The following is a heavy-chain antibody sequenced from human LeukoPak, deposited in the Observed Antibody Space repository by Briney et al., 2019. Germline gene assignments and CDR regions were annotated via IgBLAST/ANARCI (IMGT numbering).Heavy chain of an antibody. J-gene: IGHJ4*02. D-gene: IGHD3-16*01. V-gene: IGHV3-7*05. CDR2: IKQHGNEK. CDR3: ARVRGGYYFDY. Sequence: PGGSLRLSCAASGFILSSYWMTWVRRAPGKGLEWVANIKQHGNEKYYVDSVKGRFTISRDNAKNSLLLQMNSLRAEDTAVYYCARVRGGYYFDYWGQGTLVTVSS. CDR1: GFILSSYW.